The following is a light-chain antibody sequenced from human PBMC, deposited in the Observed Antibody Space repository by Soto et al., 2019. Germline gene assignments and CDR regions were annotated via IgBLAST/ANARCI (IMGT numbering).Light chain of an antibody. CDR3: TSYVGSNNLV. CDR2: EVS. Sequence: QSALTQPPSASGSPGQSVTISCTGTSSDIGGYNYVSWYQQHPGKAPKLIIYEVSKRPSGVPDRFSGSKSGNTASLTVSGLQAEDEADYYCTSYVGSNNLVFAGGTKLTVL. V-gene: IGLV2-8*01. J-gene: IGLJ3*02. CDR1: SSDIGGYNY.